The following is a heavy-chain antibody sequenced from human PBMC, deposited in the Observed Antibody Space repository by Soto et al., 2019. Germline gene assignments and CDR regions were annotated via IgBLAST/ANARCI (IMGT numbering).Heavy chain of an antibody. D-gene: IGHD2-8*01. CDR2: INAGNGNT. J-gene: IGHJ1*01. CDR1: GYTFTSYA. CDR3: ARVVRRLEYFQH. V-gene: IGHV1-3*01. Sequence: VKVSCKASGYTFTSYAMHWVRQAPGQRLEWMGWINAGNGNTKYSQKFQGRVTIIRDTSASTAYMELSSLRSEDTAVYYCARVVRRLEYFQHWGQGTLVTVSS.